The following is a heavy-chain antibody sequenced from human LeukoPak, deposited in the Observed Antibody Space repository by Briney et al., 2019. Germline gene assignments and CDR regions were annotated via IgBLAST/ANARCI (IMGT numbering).Heavy chain of an antibody. V-gene: IGHV3-7*01. Sequence: GGSLRLSCAASGFTFNYYWMSWVRQAPGKGLEWVANIKQDGSEKYYADSVKGRFTIARDNAKNSLYLQMNSLRAEDTAVYYCTTIYCTNGVCYYFDYWGRGTLVTVSS. CDR2: IKQDGSEK. J-gene: IGHJ4*02. D-gene: IGHD2-8*01. CDR3: TTIYCTNGVCYYFDY. CDR1: GFTFNYYW.